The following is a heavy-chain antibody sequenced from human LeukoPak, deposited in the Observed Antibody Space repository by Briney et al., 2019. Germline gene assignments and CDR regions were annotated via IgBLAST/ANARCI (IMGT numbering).Heavy chain of an antibody. CDR1: GFTFSSYA. D-gene: IGHD6-13*01. V-gene: IGHV3-30-3*01. J-gene: IGHJ6*02. Sequence: GRSLRLSCAASGFTFSSYAMHWVRQAPGKGLEWVAVISYDGSNKYYADSVKGRFTISRDNSRNTLYLQMNSLRAEDTAVYYCARGLLSSWYFRVDYYYGMDVWGQGTTVTVSS. CDR2: ISYDGSNK. CDR3: ARGLLSSWYFRVDYYYGMDV.